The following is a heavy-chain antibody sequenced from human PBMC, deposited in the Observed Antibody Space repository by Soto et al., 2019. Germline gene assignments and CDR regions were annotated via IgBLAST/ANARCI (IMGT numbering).Heavy chain of an antibody. CDR3: ARDPTVGPQDFGGDCPMKYGMDV. D-gene: IGHD2-21*02. V-gene: IGHV1-2*04. Sequence: ASVKVSCKACGSTFTGYYMHWVRQAPGQGLEWMGWINPNSGGTNYAQKFQGWVTMTRDTSISTAYMELSRLRSDDTAVYYCARDPTVGPQDFGGDCPMKYGMDVWGQGTTVIVSS. J-gene: IGHJ6*02. CDR1: GSTFTGYY. CDR2: INPNSGGT.